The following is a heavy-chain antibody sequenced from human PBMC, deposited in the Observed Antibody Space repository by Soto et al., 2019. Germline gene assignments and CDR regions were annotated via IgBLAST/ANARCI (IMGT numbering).Heavy chain of an antibody. J-gene: IGHJ4*02. CDR3: ARSWASTDDY. CDR2: IYYSGST. D-gene: IGHD1-26*01. Sequence: SETLSLTCTVSGGPISSYYWSWIRQPPGKGLEWIGYIYYSGSTNYNPSLKSRVTISVDTSKNQFSLKLSSVTAADTAVYYCARSWASTDDYWGQGTLVTVSS. CDR1: GGPISSYY. V-gene: IGHV4-59*01.